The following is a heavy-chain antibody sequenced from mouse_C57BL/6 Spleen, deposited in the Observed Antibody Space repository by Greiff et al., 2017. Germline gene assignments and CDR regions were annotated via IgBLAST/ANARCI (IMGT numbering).Heavy chain of an antibody. D-gene: IGHD2-4*01. V-gene: IGHV1-64*01. J-gene: IGHJ4*01. CDR3: ARDDYDAGYYAMDY. Sequence: VQLQQSGAELVKPGASVKLSCKASGYTLTSYWMHWVKQRPGQGLEWIGMIHPNSGSTNYNEKFKSKATLTVDKSSSTAYMQLSSLPSEDSAVYYCARDDYDAGYYAMDYWGQGTSVTVSS. CDR1: GYTLTSYW. CDR2: IHPNSGST.